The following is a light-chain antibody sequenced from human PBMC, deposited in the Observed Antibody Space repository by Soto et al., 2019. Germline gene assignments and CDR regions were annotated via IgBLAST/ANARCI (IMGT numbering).Light chain of an antibody. CDR3: SSYTSSSTLEV. CDR2: EVS. Sequence: QSVLTQPASVSGSPGQSITISCTGASSDVGAYNYVSWYQHHPGKAPKLMIYEVSTRPSGVSNRFYGSKSGNTASLTISGLQAEDEADYYCSSYTSSSTLEVFGPGTKV. CDR1: SSDVGAYNY. V-gene: IGLV2-14*01. J-gene: IGLJ1*01.